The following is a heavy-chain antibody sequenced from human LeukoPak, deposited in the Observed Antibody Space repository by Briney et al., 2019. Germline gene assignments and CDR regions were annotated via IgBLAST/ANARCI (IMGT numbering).Heavy chain of an antibody. CDR1: GGSISGYY. J-gene: IGHJ4*02. V-gene: IGHV4-59*08. D-gene: IGHD6-19*01. Sequence: SETLSLTCTVSGGSISGYYWSWTRQPPGKGLEWIGYIYSSGSTNSNPSLKSRVTISVDSSKNQFSLKLTSVTAADTAVYYCARRFDTSGCVDYWGQGTLVTVS. CDR2: IYSSGST. CDR3: ARRFDTSGCVDY.